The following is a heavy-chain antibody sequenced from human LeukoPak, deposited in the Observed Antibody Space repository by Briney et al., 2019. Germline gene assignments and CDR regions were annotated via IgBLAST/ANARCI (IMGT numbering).Heavy chain of an antibody. CDR1: GGSISSGPYF. CDR3: ARKGPEHXPTYFDH. Sequence: PSETLSLTCSVSGGSISSGPYFWSWIRQSPGQGLEWIGYIWPSGSTNYNPSLSGRVAISLDKSRNDFTLMVTAVTAADTAFYYCARKGPEHXPTYFDH. J-gene: IGHJ4*01. V-gene: IGHV4-30-2*06. D-gene: IGHD2-21*01. CDR2: IWPSGST.